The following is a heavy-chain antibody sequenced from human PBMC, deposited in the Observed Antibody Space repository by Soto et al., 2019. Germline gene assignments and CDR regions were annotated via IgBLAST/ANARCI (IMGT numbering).Heavy chain of an antibody. D-gene: IGHD2-2*01. CDR2: INSYGSIT. Sequence: LRLSCASSGFTFSIYWMHWVLQAPGKGLFWFSRINSYGSITSYADSLKVRFTISRYNANNTLYLQMNILIAEDTALYYFATDPHPPAAIEYFDNWGQGTLVTVSS. J-gene: IGHJ4*02. CDR3: ATDPHPPAAIEYFDN. V-gene: IGHV3-74*01. CDR1: GFTFSIYW.